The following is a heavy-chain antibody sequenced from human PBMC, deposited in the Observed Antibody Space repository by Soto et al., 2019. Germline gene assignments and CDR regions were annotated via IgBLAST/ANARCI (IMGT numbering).Heavy chain of an antibody. CDR3: ARVEGYCSGGSCYSGGSDYFDY. V-gene: IGHV4-59*12. D-gene: IGHD2-15*01. CDR1: GGSISSYY. J-gene: IGHJ4*02. CDR2: IYYSGST. Sequence: PSETLSLTCTVSGGSISSYYWSWIRQPPGKGLEWIGYIYYSGSTNYNPSLKSRVTISVDTSKNQFSLKLSSVTAADTAVYYCARVEGYCSGGSCYSGGSDYFDYWGQGTLVTVSS.